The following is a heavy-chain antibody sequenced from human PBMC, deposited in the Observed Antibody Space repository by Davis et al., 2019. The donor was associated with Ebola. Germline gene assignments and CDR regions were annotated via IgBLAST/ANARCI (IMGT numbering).Heavy chain of an antibody. V-gene: IGHV3-7*01. CDR2: IRQDGSEK. Sequence: GGSLRLSCAASGFSFSSYWMSWVRQAPGKGLEWVANIRQDGSEKYYVDSVEGRFAVSRDNAKNSVYLQMNSLRAEDTAVYFCAKAVRGYDWYFDYWGQGTLVTVSS. D-gene: IGHD5-12*01. J-gene: IGHJ4*02. CDR1: GFSFSSYW. CDR3: AKAVRGYDWYFDY.